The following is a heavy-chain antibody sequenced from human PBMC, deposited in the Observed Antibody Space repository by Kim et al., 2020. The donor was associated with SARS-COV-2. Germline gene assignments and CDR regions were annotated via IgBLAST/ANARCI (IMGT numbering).Heavy chain of an antibody. D-gene: IGHD2-21*02. CDR3: ARRCGGDCYSSWYFDL. V-gene: IGHV4-39*01. Sequence: SETLSLTCTVSGGSISSSSYYWGWIRQPPGKGLEWIGSIYYSGSTYYNPSLKSRVTISVDTSKNQFSLKLSSVTAADTAVYYCARRCGGDCYSSWYFDLWGRGTLVTVSS. CDR1: GGSISSSSYY. J-gene: IGHJ2*01. CDR2: IYYSGST.